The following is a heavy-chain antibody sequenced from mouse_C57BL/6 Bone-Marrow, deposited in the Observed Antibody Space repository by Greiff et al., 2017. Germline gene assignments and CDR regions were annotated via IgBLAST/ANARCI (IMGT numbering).Heavy chain of an antibody. CDR3: ARSGYGSLWFAY. D-gene: IGHD2-10*02. V-gene: IGHV1-81*01. J-gene: IGHJ3*01. CDR1: GYTFTSYG. Sequence: VQLQESGAELARPGASVKLSCKASGYTFTSYGISWVKQRTGQGLEWIGEIYPRSGNTYYNEKFKGKATLTADKSSSTAYMELRSLTSEDSAVYFCARSGYGSLWFAYWGQGTLVTVSA. CDR2: IYPRSGNT.